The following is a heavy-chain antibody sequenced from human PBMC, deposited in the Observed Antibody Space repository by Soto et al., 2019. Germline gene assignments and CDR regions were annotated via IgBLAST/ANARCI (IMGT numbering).Heavy chain of an antibody. CDR2: IWYDGSNK. CDR3: ARGSANYYANVDY. Sequence: QVQLVESGGGVVQPGRSLRLSCAASGFTFSSYGMHWVRQAPGKGLEWVAVIWYDGSNKYYADSVKGRFTISRDNSKNKLYLQMNSLRAEDTAVYYCARGSANYYANVDYWGQGTLVTVSS. J-gene: IGHJ4*02. V-gene: IGHV3-33*01. D-gene: IGHD1-26*01. CDR1: GFTFSSYG.